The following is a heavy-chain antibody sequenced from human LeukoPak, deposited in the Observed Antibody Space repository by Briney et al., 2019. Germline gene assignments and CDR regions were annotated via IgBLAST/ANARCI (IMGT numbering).Heavy chain of an antibody. D-gene: IGHD6-19*01. V-gene: IGHV4-34*01. Sequence: SETLSLTCAVYGGSFSGYYWSWIRQPPGKGLEWIGSIYHSGSTYYNPSLKSRVTISVDTSKNQFSLKLSSVTAADTAVYYCARDSSGWSSYYYYYMDVWGKGTTVTVSS. CDR3: ARDSSGWSSYYYYYMDV. CDR1: GGSFSGYY. J-gene: IGHJ6*03. CDR2: IYHSGST.